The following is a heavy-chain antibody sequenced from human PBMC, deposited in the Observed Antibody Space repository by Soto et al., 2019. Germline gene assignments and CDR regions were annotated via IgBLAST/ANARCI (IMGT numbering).Heavy chain of an antibody. CDR3: ARGSAAGNWFDP. J-gene: IGHJ5*02. CDR2: MNPNSGNT. D-gene: IGHD6-13*01. CDR1: GYTFTSYD. Sequence: GALVKVSCKASGYTFTSYDINWVRQATGQGLEWMGWMNPNSGNTGYAQKFQGRVTMTRNTSISTAYMELSSLRSEDTAVYYCARGSAAGNWFDPWGQGTLVTVSS. V-gene: IGHV1-8*01.